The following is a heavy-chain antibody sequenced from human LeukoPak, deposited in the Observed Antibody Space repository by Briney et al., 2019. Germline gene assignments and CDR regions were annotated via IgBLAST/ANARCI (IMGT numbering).Heavy chain of an antibody. V-gene: IGHV3-64*01. CDR2: ITSNGGST. CDR3: VRGWELLSY. Sequence: GGSLRLSCAASGFTFSSYAMYWVRQAPGKGLEFVSAITSNGGSTYYANSVKGRFTISRDNSNNTLYLQMGSLRAEDMAMYYRVRGWELLSYWGQGTLVTVSS. CDR1: GFTFSSYA. J-gene: IGHJ4*02. D-gene: IGHD1-26*01.